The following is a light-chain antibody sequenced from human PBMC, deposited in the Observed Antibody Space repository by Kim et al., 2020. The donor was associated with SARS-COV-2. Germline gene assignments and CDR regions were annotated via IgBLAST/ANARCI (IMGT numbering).Light chain of an antibody. CDR1: QSIDRW. V-gene: IGKV1-5*01. CDR3: QQYDAH. J-gene: IGKJ4*01. Sequence: TLSASVGDRVTITCRASQSIDRWLAWYQQKPGKAPKLLISAASTLESGVPSRFSGSRSGTELTLTISSLQPDDSATYYCQQYDAHFGGGTRVEIK. CDR2: AAS.